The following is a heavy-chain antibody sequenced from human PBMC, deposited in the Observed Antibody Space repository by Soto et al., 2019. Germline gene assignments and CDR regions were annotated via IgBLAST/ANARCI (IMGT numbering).Heavy chain of an antibody. CDR2: IYYSGST. CDR1: GGSISSGGYY. D-gene: IGHD3-3*01. Sequence: SETLSLTCTVSGGSISSGGYYWSWIRHHPGKGLEWIGYIYYSGSTYYNPSLKSRVTISVDTSKNQFSLKLSSVTAADTAVYYCARRRGTIFGKTYDYWGQGTLVTVSS. CDR3: ARRRGTIFGKTYDY. V-gene: IGHV4-31*03. J-gene: IGHJ4*02.